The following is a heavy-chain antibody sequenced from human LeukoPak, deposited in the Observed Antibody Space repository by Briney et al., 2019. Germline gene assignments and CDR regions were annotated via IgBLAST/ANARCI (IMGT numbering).Heavy chain of an antibody. CDR1: GGSISSGGYY. CDR3: AACEITMVRGAPWGFDP. D-gene: IGHD3-10*01. J-gene: IGHJ5*02. Sequence: MPSETLSLTCTVSGGSISSGGYYWSWIRQHPGKGLEWIGYIYYSGSTYYNPSLKSRATISVDTSKNQFSLKLSSVTAADTAVYYCAACEITMVRGAPWGFDPWGQGTLVTVSS. CDR2: IYYSGST. V-gene: IGHV4-31*03.